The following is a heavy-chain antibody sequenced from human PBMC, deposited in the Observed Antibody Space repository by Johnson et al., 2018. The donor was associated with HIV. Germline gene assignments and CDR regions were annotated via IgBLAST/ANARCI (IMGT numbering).Heavy chain of an antibody. D-gene: IGHD6-6*01. J-gene: IGHJ3*02. Sequence: EVQLVESGGGLVQPGGSLRLSCAASGFTVSSNYMSWVRQAPGKGLEWVSVIYSGGSTYYADSVTGRFTISRDNSKNTLYLQMNSLRAEDTAVYYCASLAHSSSSLAFDIWGQGTMVTVSS. CDR1: GFTVSSNY. CDR2: IYSGGST. V-gene: IGHV3-66*01. CDR3: ASLAHSSSSLAFDI.